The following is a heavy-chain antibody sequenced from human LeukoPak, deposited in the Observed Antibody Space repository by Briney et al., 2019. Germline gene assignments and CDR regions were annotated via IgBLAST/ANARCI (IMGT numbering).Heavy chain of an antibody. J-gene: IGHJ5*02. CDR1: GYTFTSYA. Sequence: ASVKVSCKASGYTFTSYAMNWVRQAPGQGLEWMGWINTNTGNPTYAQGFTGRFVFSLDTSVSTAYLQISSLKAEDTAVYYCARRRGPYSSSWYFDNWFDPWGQGTLVTVSS. CDR2: INTNTGNP. D-gene: IGHD6-13*01. V-gene: IGHV7-4-1*02. CDR3: ARRRGPYSSSWYFDNWFDP.